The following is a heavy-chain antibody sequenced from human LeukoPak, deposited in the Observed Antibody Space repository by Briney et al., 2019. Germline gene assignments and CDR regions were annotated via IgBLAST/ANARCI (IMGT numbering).Heavy chain of an antibody. CDR2: ISGGGDST. Sequence: GGSLRLSCAASGFTFSSYVMSWVRQAPGKGLEWVSAISGGGDSTYYTDSVKGRFTISRDNSENTLYLQMNSLRAEDTAIYYCAKGSTSSRPYYFDYWGQRTLVTVSS. V-gene: IGHV3-23*01. J-gene: IGHJ4*02. CDR3: AKGSTSSRPYYFDY. D-gene: IGHD6-13*01. CDR1: GFTFSSYV.